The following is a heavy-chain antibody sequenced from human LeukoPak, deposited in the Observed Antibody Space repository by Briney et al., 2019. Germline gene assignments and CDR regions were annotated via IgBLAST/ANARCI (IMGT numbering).Heavy chain of an antibody. D-gene: IGHD3-22*01. CDR1: GGTFSSYA. CDR3: ASGESGSDYYDSSGYYSTGFDP. J-gene: IGHJ5*02. CDR2: IIPIFGTA. Sequence: GASVKVSCKASGGTFSSYAISWVRQAPGQGLEWMGGIIPIFGTANYAQKFKGRVTITADESTSTAYMELSSLRSEDTAVYYCASGESGSDYYDSSGYYSTGFDPWGQGTLVTVSS. V-gene: IGHV1-69*13.